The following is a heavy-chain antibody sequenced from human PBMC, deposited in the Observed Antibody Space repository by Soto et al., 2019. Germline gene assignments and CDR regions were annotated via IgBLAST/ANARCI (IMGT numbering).Heavy chain of an antibody. D-gene: IGHD4-17*01. J-gene: IGHJ4*02. CDR3: VRTGGTTVTGLWHFDS. CDR1: GFNFNTYS. V-gene: IGHV3-33*01. CDR2: MWYGGTHK. Sequence: QVHLVESGGGVVQPGRSLRLSCEASGFNFNTYSMHWVRQPPGKGLEWLAAMWYGGTHKYYADSVKGRVTIARDNSKNTLYLQVNSLRTEHTAVYYCVRTGGTTVTGLWHFDSWGQGTLVTVSS.